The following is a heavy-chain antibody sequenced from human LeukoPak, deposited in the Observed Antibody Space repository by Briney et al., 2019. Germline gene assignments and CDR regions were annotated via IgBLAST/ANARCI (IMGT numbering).Heavy chain of an antibody. V-gene: IGHV3-66*02. CDR1: GFTVNSNY. CDR3: ARGFGKVAANVFGGYTMDV. Sequence: GGSLRLSCAASGFTVNSNYMSWVCQAPGKGLEWVSLIYTGGSTYYADSVKGRFTISRDNSKNTLYLQMNSLRPEDTAVYYCARGFGKVAANVFGGYTMDVWGQGTTVTVSS. J-gene: IGHJ6*02. CDR2: IYTGGST. D-gene: IGHD6-6*01.